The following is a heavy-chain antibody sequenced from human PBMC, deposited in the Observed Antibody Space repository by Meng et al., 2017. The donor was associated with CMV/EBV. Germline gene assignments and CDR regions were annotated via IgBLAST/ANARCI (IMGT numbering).Heavy chain of an antibody. Sequence: GGSLRLSCAASGFTFSSYSMNWVRQAPGKGLEWVSSISSSSSYIYYADSVKGRFTISRDNAKNSLYLQMNRRRAEDAAVYYCARGGGWSSSSDWGDYYYYGMDVWGQGTTVTVSS. D-gene: IGHD6-6*01. V-gene: IGHV3-21*01. CDR1: GFTFSSYS. CDR2: ISSSSSYI. J-gene: IGHJ6*02. CDR3: ARGGGWSSSSDWGDYYYYGMDV.